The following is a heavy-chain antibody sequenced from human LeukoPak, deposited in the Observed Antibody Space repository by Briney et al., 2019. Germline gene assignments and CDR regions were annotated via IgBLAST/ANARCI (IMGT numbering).Heavy chain of an antibody. CDR3: ASRSGYEWTYYYYYGMDV. D-gene: IGHD5-12*01. J-gene: IGHJ6*02. CDR1: GFTFSSYA. CDR2: ISYDGSNK. Sequence: PGGSLRLSCAASGFTFSSYAMHWVRQAPGKGLEWVAVISYDGSNKYYADSVKGRFTISRDNSKNTLYLQMNSLRAEDTAVYYCASRSGYEWTYYYYYGMDVWGQGTTVTVSS. V-gene: IGHV3-30*04.